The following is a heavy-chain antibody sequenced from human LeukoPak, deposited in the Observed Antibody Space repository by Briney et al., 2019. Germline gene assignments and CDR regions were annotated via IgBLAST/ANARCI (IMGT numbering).Heavy chain of an antibody. D-gene: IGHD6-13*01. CDR1: GFTFSSYS. V-gene: IGHV3-21*01. Sequence: GGSLRLSCAASGFTFSSYSMNWVRQAPGKGLEWVSSISSSSSYIYYADSVKGRFTISRDNAKNSLYLQMNSLRAEDTAVYYCARTSAAAGIGHFDYWGQGTLVTVSS. CDR2: ISSSSSYI. J-gene: IGHJ4*02. CDR3: ARTSAAAGIGHFDY.